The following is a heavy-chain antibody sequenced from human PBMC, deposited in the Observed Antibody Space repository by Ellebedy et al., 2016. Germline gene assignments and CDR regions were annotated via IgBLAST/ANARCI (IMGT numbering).Heavy chain of an antibody. CDR3: ARDEADYYSSGWYHS. Sequence: GESLKISCAASEFIFSRSWMSWVRQAPGKGLEWVANIKHDGSEKYYVDSVKGRFTISSDNAKNLLYLQMNSLRAEDTAVYYCARDEADYYSSGWYHSWGQGTLVIVSS. J-gene: IGHJ5*01. CDR1: EFIFSRSW. D-gene: IGHD3-22*01. CDR2: IKHDGSEK. V-gene: IGHV3-7*01.